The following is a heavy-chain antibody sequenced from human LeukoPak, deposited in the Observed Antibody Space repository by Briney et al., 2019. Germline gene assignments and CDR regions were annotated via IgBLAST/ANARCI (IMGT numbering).Heavy chain of an antibody. Sequence: ASVKVSCKASGYTFTSYGISWVRQAPGQGLEWMGWISAYNGNTNYAQKLQGRVTMTTDTSTSTAYMELRSLRSDDTAVYYCARSTFDIVVVPAAIDYWGQGTLVTVSS. V-gene: IGHV1-18*01. J-gene: IGHJ4*02. CDR2: ISAYNGNT. CDR1: GYTFTSYG. CDR3: ARSTFDIVVVPAAIDY. D-gene: IGHD2-2*01.